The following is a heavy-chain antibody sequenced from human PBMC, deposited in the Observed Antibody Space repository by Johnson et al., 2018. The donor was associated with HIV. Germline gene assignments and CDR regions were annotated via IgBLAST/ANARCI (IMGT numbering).Heavy chain of an antibody. CDR2: IKQDGSDK. Sequence: VQLVESGGGVVQPGGSLRLSCAASGFTFSSYWMTWVRQAPGKGLEWVANIKQDGSDKYYVDSVKGRFTISRDNAKNSLYLQMNSLRAEDTAVYYCVRSIQLWLPGAFDIWGQGTMVTVSS. J-gene: IGHJ3*02. V-gene: IGHV3-7*01. CDR1: GFTFSSYW. D-gene: IGHD5-18*01. CDR3: VRSIQLWLPGAFDI.